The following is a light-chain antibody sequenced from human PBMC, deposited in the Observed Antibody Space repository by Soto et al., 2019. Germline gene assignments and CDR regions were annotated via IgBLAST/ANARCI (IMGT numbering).Light chain of an antibody. CDR1: QSISSW. CDR3: QQYTSYSRVVK. CDR2: DAS. J-gene: IGKJ1*01. V-gene: IGKV1-5*01. Sequence: DIQMTQSPSTLSASVGDRVTITCRASQSISSWLAWYQQKPGKAPKLLIYDASSLESGVPSRFSGSGSGTEFTLTISSLQPDDFATYYCQQYTSYSRVVKFGQGTKVDIK.